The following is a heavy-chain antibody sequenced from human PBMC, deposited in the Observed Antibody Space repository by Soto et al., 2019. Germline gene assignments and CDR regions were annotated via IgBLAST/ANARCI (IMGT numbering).Heavy chain of an antibody. CDR3: ARHRSSSMGWFDP. D-gene: IGHD6-19*01. V-gene: IGHV4-39*01. CDR2: MYHTGTS. J-gene: IGHJ5*02. CDR1: GVSISTSNFY. Sequence: QLQLQESGPGLVKPSETLSLTCTVSGVSISTSNFYWAWIRQTPGKGLEWIGSMYHTGTSYYNPSFKSRVTILVDTSKNDVSLKVRSVTAADTGEYYCARHRSSSMGWFDPWGQGTRVTVSS.